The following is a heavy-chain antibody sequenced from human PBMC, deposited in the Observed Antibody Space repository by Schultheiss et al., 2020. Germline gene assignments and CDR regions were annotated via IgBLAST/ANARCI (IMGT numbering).Heavy chain of an antibody. CDR1: GYTFTGYY. V-gene: IGHV1-18*04. CDR2: ISAYNGNT. CDR3: ARRLRQYYYGMDV. Sequence: ASVKVSCKASGYTFTGYYMHWVRQAPGQGLEWMGWISAYNGNTNYAQKLQGRVTMTTDTSTSTAYMELSRLRSDDTAVYYCARRLRQYYYGMDVWGQGTTVNGYS. J-gene: IGHJ6*02. D-gene: IGHD4-17*01.